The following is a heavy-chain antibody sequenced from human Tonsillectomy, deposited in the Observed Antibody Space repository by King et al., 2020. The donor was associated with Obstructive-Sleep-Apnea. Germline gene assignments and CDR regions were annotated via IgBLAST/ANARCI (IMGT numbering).Heavy chain of an antibody. CDR3: ATTVVARYVWGSYRYEDYYYYYGMDV. D-gene: IGHD3-16*02. J-gene: IGHJ6*02. CDR2: FDPEDGET. CDR1: GYTLTELS. V-gene: IGHV1-24*01. Sequence: QLVQSGAEVKKPGASVKVSCKVSGYTLTELSMHWVRQAPGKGLEWMGGFDPEDGETIYAQKFQGRVTMTEDTSTDTAYMELSSLRSEDTAVYYCATTVVARYVWGSYRYEDYYYYYGMDVWGQGTTVTVSS.